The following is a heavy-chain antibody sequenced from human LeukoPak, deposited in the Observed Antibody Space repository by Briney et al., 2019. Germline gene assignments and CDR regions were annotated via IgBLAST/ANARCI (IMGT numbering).Heavy chain of an antibody. CDR2: INHSGST. CDR3: ARGGRGSYYIFPFDY. Sequence: PSETLSLTCAVYGGSFSGYYWSWIRQPPGKGLEWIGEINHSGSTNYNPSLKSRVTISVDTSKNQFSLKLSSVTAADTAVYYCARGGRGSYYIFPFDYWGQGTLVTVSS. V-gene: IGHV4-34*01. J-gene: IGHJ4*02. D-gene: IGHD1-26*01. CDR1: GGSFSGYY.